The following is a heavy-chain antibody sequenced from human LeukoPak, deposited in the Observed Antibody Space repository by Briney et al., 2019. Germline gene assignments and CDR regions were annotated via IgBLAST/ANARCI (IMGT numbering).Heavy chain of an antibody. J-gene: IGHJ4*02. CDR3: ARAGDYCSSTSCHSPLDY. CDR1: GYTFTGYY. CDR2: INSNSGGT. V-gene: IGHV1-2*02. Sequence: ASMKVSCKASGYTFTGYYMHWVRQAPGQGLEWMGWINSNSGGTNYAQKFQGRVTMTRDTSISTAYMELSRLRSDDTAVYYCARAGDYCSSTSCHSPLDYWGQGTLVTVSS. D-gene: IGHD2-2*01.